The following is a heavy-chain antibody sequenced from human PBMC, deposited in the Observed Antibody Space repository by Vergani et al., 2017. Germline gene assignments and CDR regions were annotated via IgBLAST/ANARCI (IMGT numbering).Heavy chain of an antibody. CDR1: GGSITSGSFY. J-gene: IGHJ5*02. V-gene: IGHV4-61*02. CDR2: IHSSGTT. CDR3: ARDSWTSELRGVYWFDT. D-gene: IGHD3-10*01. Sequence: QVQMHESVPGLVKPSQTLSLTCTVSGGSITSGSFYWSWIRQPDGKGLEWIGRIHSSGTTNYNPSLKSRVTLSVDTSKNQLSLRMTAVTAADTAVYYCARDSWTSELRGVYWFDTWGQGTLVSVSS.